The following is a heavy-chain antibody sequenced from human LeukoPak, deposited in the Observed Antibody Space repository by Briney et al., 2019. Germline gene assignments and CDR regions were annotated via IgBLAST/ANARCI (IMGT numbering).Heavy chain of an antibody. CDR2: IYTSGST. CDR1: GGSISSYY. V-gene: IGHV4-4*07. CDR3: ARDLRSGCYIHYFDY. D-gene: IGHD3-3*01. J-gene: IGHJ4*02. Sequence: SETLSLTCTVSGGSISSYYWSWIRQPAGKGLEWIGRIYTSGSTNYNPSLKSRVTMSVDTSKNQFSLKLSSVTAADTAVYYCARDLRSGCYIHYFDYWGQGTLVTVSS.